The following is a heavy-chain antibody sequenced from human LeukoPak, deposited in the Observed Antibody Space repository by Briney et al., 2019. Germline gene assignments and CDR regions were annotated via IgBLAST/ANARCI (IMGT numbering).Heavy chain of an antibody. J-gene: IGHJ4*02. CDR1: GGTFSSYA. CDR3: AREGSSRSFNFDY. CDR2: IIPIFGTA. V-gene: IGHV1-69*05. D-gene: IGHD6-6*01. Sequence: SVKVSCKASGGTFSSYAISWVRQAPGQGLEWMGGIIPIFGTANYAQKFQGRVTITTDESTSTAYMELSSLRSEDTAVYYCAREGSSRSFNFDYWGQGTLVTVSS.